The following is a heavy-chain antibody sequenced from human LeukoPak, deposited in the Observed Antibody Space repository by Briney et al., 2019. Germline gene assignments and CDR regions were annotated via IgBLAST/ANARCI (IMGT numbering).Heavy chain of an antibody. CDR3: ARYCSGGSCLNWFDP. CDR2: IKQDGSEK. D-gene: IGHD2-15*01. J-gene: IGHJ5*02. CDR1: GFTFSSYG. V-gene: IGHV3-7*01. Sequence: GGSLRLSCAASGFTFSSYGMHWVRQAPGKGLEWVANIKQDGSEKYYVDSVKGRFTISRDNAKNSLYLQMNSLRAEDTAVYYCARYCSGGSCLNWFDPWGQGTLVTVSS.